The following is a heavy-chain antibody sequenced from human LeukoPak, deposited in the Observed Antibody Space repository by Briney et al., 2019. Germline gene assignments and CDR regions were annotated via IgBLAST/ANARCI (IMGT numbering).Heavy chain of an antibody. CDR1: GFTFSRCW. D-gene: IGHD6-25*01. J-gene: IGHJ3*01. V-gene: IGHV3-74*01. CDR2: INRDGGGS. Sequence: GGSLRLSCAASGFTFSRCWMHWVRQAPGKGLGWVSRINRDGGGSSYADSVKGRFTISRDNAKNTLYLQMDRLRAEDTALYYCVTIVGGYYPPVEGLDVWGQGIMVTVSS. CDR3: VTIVGGYYPPVEGLDV.